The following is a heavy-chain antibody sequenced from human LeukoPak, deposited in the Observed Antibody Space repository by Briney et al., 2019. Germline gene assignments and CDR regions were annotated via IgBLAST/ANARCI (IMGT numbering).Heavy chain of an antibody. Sequence: PETLSLTCTVSGYSISSGYYWGWIRQPPGKGLEWIGSIYHSGSTYYNPSLKSRVTISVDTSKNQFSLKLSSVTAADTAVYYCARGEGGYEEQSYPLDYWGQGTLVTVSS. J-gene: IGHJ4*02. V-gene: IGHV4-38-2*02. CDR2: IYHSGST. CDR1: GYSISSGYY. CDR3: ARGEGGYEEQSYPLDY. D-gene: IGHD5-12*01.